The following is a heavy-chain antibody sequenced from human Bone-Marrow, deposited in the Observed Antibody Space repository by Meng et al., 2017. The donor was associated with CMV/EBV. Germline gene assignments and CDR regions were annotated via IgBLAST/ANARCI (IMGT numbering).Heavy chain of an antibody. Sequence: GGSLRLSCAASGFTFSGSAMHWVRQAPGKGLEWVGRIRSKANSYATAYAASVKGRFTISRDESKNTADLQMNSLKTEDTAVYYCARLEVGATTMVIYFDYWGQGTLVTVSS. J-gene: IGHJ4*02. D-gene: IGHD2-15*01. V-gene: IGHV3-73*01. CDR1: GFTFSGSA. CDR2: IRSKANSYAT. CDR3: ARLEVGATTMVIYFDY.